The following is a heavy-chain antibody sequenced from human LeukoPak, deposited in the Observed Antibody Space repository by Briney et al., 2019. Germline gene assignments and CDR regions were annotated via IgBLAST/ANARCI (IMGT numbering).Heavy chain of an antibody. CDR2: SHDNGDS. V-gene: IGHV4-4*07. CDR1: GGSISGYF. J-gene: IGHJ5*02. CDR3: ARQTYGSGSDHRVSWFDP. D-gene: IGHD3-10*01. Sequence: SETLSLTCTVSGGSISGYFWSWIRQPAGKGLEWIGRSHDNGDSNHNPSLKSRVTMALDTSRNQVSLRLTSVTAADTAFYYCARQTYGSGSDHRVSWFDPWGQGTLVTVSS.